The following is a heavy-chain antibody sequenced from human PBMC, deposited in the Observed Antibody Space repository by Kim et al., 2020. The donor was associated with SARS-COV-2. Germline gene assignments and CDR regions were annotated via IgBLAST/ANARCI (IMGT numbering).Heavy chain of an antibody. Sequence: GGSLRLSCAASGFTFSSSWMTWVRQAPGKGLEWVANIQQDGSEKYYVGSVKGRFTISRDNAKNSLYLQMNSLRAEDTAVYYCARNPIGALFRTDYWGQGALVTVSS. CDR3: ARNPIGALFRTDY. D-gene: IGHD6-6*01. J-gene: IGHJ4*02. CDR1: GFTFSSSW. CDR2: IQQDGSEK. V-gene: IGHV3-7*01.